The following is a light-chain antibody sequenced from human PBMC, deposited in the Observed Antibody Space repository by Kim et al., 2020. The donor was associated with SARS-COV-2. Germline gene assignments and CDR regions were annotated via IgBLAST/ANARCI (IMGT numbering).Light chain of an antibody. CDR2: GAS. J-gene: IGKJ2*03. V-gene: IGKV3-20*01. CDR3: QQDGSTPYS. CDR1: QSVSSSY. Sequence: EIVLTQSPGTLSLSAGERATLSCRASQSVSSSYLAWYQQKPGQAPSLLIYGASSRATGIPDRFSGSGSGTDFTLTISRLEPEDFAVYYCQQDGSTPYSFGQGTKLEI.